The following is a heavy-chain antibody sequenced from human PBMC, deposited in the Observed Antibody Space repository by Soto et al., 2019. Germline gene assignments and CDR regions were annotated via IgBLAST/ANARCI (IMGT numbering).Heavy chain of an antibody. CDR1: GYTFTGHD. J-gene: IGHJ3*02. D-gene: IGHD1-26*01. CDR3: ARDSGSSNAFDI. Sequence: QVQLVQSGAEVKKPGASVKVSCKASGYTFTGHDMHWVRQAPGQGLEWMGWINTYSGGTNYAQKFKGRVTMTRDTSISTAYMELSRPKSDDTAVYYCARDSGSSNAFDIWGQGTMVTVSS. V-gene: IGHV1-2*02. CDR2: INTYSGGT.